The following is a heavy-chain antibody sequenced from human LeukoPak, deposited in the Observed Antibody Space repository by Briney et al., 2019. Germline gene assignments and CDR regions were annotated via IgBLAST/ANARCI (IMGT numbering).Heavy chain of an antibody. CDR2: IYYSGST. V-gene: IGHV4-59*12. CDR3: ARANYDSSGYYSWVFDY. Sequence: SETLSLTCTVSGGSISSYYWSWIRQPPGKGLEWIGYIYYSGSTNYNPSLKSRVTISVDTSKNQFSLKLSSVTAADTAVNYCARANYDSSGYYSWVFDYWGQGTLVTVSS. J-gene: IGHJ4*02. D-gene: IGHD3-22*01. CDR1: GGSISSYY.